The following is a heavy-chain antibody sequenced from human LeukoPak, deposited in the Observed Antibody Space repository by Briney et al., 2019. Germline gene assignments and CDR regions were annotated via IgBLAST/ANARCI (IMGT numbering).Heavy chain of an antibody. J-gene: IGHJ4*02. CDR2: IYYSGTI. CDR3: ARAWATDYFDY. CDR1: GGSISSAGYY. V-gene: IGHV4-31*03. Sequence: SQTLSLTCTVSGGSISSAGYYWSWIRQHPGKGLEWIGYIYYSGTINYNPSLKSRVTISVDTSKNQFSLKLSSVTPADTAMYYCARAWATDYFDYWGQGTLVTVSS.